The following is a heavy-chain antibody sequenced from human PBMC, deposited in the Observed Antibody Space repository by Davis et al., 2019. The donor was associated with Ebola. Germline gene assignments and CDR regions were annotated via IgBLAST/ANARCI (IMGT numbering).Heavy chain of an antibody. CDR2: ISGASGGRK. Sequence: GESLKISCAASGSTVSSYTMSWLRQVPGKGLEWVSSISGASGGRKDYADSVKGRFTISRDNSRNTVYLQMNSLRAEDSAVYYCARLQVPGRPFYYYGMDVWGQGTMVTVSS. V-gene: IGHV3-23*01. D-gene: IGHD6-6*01. CDR3: ARLQVPGRPFYYYGMDV. CDR1: GSTVSSYT. J-gene: IGHJ6*02.